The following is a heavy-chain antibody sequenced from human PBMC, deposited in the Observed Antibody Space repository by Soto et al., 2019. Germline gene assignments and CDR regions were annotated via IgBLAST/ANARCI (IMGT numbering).Heavy chain of an antibody. V-gene: IGHV3-23*01. Sequence: GGSLRLSCAASGFTFSSYAMTWVRQAPGKGLEWVSSISFSDGGTYYADSVKGRLTISRDNSKNTLFLQMNSLRVEDTAVYYCVKDDRILGRRYFDLWGRGTLVTVS. CDR3: VKDDRILGRRYFDL. D-gene: IGHD2-15*01. CDR2: ISFSDGGT. CDR1: GFTFSSYA. J-gene: IGHJ2*01.